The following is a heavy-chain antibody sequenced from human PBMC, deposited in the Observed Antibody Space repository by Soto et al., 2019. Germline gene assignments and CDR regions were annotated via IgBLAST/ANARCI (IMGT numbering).Heavy chain of an antibody. D-gene: IGHD3-22*01. Sequence: QVHLAESGGGVVQPGRSLRLSCAASGFIFNNFGMHWVSQAPGKGLEWVAVIWFDGSTTYYADSVKGRCTISRDNSKNTLYLEINSLRAEDTAVYYCAKNHNYYDRSGHYYGDGGFDYWGQGTRVTVSS. CDR2: IWFDGSTT. V-gene: IGHV3-33*03. CDR1: GFIFNNFG. J-gene: IGHJ4*02. CDR3: AKNHNYYDRSGHYYGDGGFDY.